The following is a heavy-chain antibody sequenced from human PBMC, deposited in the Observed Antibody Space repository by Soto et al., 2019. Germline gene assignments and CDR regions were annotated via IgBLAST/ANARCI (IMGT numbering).Heavy chain of an antibody. CDR1: GFTFSTYS. D-gene: IGHD4-4*01. CDR3: ATAGINNYNEYYFDS. CDR2: ISGSGNYT. J-gene: IGHJ4*02. V-gene: IGHV3-21*01. Sequence: GGSLRLSCAASGFTFSTYSMNWVHQAPGKGLEWVSSISGSGNYTHYADFLRGRFTISRDNAKTSLYLQMNSLRAEDTAVYYCATAGINNYNEYYFDSWGQGTVVTVSS.